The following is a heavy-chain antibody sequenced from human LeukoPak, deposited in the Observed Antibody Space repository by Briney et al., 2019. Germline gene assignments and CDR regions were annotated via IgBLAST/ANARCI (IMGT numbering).Heavy chain of an antibody. CDR3: ARGSGSPYFDL. Sequence: PSETLSLTCTVSGGSISNYYWSWIRQSPGRGLEWIGYIYYTGSTNYNPSLRSRLTISVDTSKNQFSLKLSSVTAADTAVYYCARGSGSPYFDLWGQGTLVTVSS. J-gene: IGHJ4*02. D-gene: IGHD1-26*01. CDR2: IYYTGST. CDR1: GGSISNYY. V-gene: IGHV4-59*01.